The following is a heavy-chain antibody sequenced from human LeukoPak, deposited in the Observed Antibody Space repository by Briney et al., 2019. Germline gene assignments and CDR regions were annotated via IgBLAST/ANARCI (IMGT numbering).Heavy chain of an antibody. Sequence: SETLSLTCTVSGGSISSYYWSWIRQPAGKGLEWIGRIYTSGSTNYNPSLKSRVTMSVDTSKNQFSLKLSSVTAADTAVYYCAREGRYSSSWALDYWGQGTLVTVSS. V-gene: IGHV4-4*07. D-gene: IGHD6-13*01. CDR2: IYTSGST. CDR1: GGSISSYY. J-gene: IGHJ4*02. CDR3: AREGRYSSSWALDY.